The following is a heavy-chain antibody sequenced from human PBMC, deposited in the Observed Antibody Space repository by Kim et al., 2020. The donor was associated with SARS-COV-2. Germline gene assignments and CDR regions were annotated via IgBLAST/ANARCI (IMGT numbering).Heavy chain of an antibody. CDR2: ISSSSSYI. CDR1: GFTFSSYS. V-gene: IGHV3-21*01. D-gene: IGHD6-19*01. J-gene: IGHJ6*02. Sequence: GGSLRLSCAASGFTFSSYSMNWVRQAPGKGLEWVSSISSSSSYIYYADSVKGRFTISRDNAKNSLYLQMNSLRAEDTAVYYCARGGYSSGWTGDYYYYGRDVWRQGTTVTVSS. CDR3: ARGGYSSGWTGDYYYYGRDV.